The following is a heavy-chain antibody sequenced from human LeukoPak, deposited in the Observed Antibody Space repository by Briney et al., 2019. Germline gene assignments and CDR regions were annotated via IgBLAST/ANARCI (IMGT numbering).Heavy chain of an antibody. D-gene: IGHD6-19*01. V-gene: IGHV1-18*01. Sequence: SVKVSCKASGYTFTSYGISWVRPAPGQGLEWMGWISAYNGNTNYAQKLQGRVTMTTDTSTSTAYMELRSLRSDDTAVYYCARGGPFLAVAEQGLDYWGQGTLVTVSS. J-gene: IGHJ4*02. CDR2: ISAYNGNT. CDR1: GYTFTSYG. CDR3: ARGGPFLAVAEQGLDY.